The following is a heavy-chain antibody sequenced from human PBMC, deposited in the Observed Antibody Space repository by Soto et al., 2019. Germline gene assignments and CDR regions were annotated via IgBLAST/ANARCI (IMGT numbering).Heavy chain of an antibody. V-gene: IGHV4-59*08. Sequence: SETLSLTCTVSGGSISSYYWSWIRQPPGKGLEWIGYIYYSGSTNYNPSLKSRATISVDTSKNQFSLKLSSVTAADTAVYYCARNYGSGSYNYMDVWGKGTKVTVSS. D-gene: IGHD3-10*01. CDR2: IYYSGST. CDR1: GGSISSYY. CDR3: ARNYGSGSYNYMDV. J-gene: IGHJ6*03.